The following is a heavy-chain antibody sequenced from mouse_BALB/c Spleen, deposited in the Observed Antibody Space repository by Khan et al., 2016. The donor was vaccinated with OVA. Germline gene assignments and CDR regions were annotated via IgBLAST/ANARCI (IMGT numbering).Heavy chain of an antibody. CDR2: IDPANGNT. CDR3: VRDYWDVFAY. Sequence: VQLQQSGAELVKPGASVKLSCTASGFNIKDTYIHWVKQRPEQGLEWIGRIDPANGNTKYDPKFQGKATKTADKSSNTAHLQLSSLTSEDTAVYYCVRDYWDVFAYWGQGTLVTVS. J-gene: IGHJ3*01. CDR1: GFNIKDTY. D-gene: IGHD4-1*01. V-gene: IGHV14-3*02.